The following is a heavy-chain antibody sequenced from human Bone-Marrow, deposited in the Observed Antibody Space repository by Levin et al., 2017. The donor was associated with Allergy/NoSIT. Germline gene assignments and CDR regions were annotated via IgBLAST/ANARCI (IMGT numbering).Heavy chain of an antibody. CDR3: ARYYCSGGSCYVSDYYYYGMDV. V-gene: IGHV3-11*01. J-gene: IGHJ6*02. CDR2: ISSSGNTI. D-gene: IGHD2-15*01. Sequence: PGGSLRLSCAASGFTFSDYYMSWIRQAPGKGLEWVSYISSSGNTIYYADAVKGRFTISRDNAKNSMYLQMNSLRAEDTAVYYCARYYCSGGSCYVSDYYYYGMDVWGQGTTVTVSS. CDR1: GFTFSDYY.